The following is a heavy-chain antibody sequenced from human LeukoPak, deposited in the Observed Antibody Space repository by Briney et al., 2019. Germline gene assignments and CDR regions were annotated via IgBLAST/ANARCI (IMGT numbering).Heavy chain of an antibody. V-gene: IGHV1-46*01. CDR3: ARDGKANSRVVVAATRTSAFDI. CDR2: INPRGGST. D-gene: IGHD2-15*01. CDR1: GYTFTSYY. J-gene: IGHJ3*02. Sequence: ASVKVSCKASGYTFTSYYMHRVRQAPGQGLEWMGIINPRGGSTSYAQKFQGRVTMTRDTSTSTVYMELGSLRSEDTAVYYCARDGKANSRVVVAATRTSAFDIWGQGTMVTVSS.